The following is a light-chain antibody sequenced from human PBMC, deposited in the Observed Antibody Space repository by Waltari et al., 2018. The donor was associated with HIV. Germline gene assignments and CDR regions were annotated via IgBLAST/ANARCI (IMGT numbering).Light chain of an antibody. J-gene: IGLJ3*02. Sequence: SYVLTQPPSVSVDPGETARITCGGTNIGSKSVQWYQQKPGQAPVLVMYDDKDRPSGITERFSGASSGNTATLTISRVAAGDEADYYCQVWDTTTDQWVFGGGTELAVL. CDR2: DDK. CDR3: QVWDTTTDQWV. V-gene: IGLV3-21*04. CDR1: NIGSKS.